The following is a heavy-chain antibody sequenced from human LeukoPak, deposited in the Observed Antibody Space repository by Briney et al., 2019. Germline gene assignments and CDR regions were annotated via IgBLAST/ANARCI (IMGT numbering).Heavy chain of an antibody. CDR2: IKQDGSEK. J-gene: IGHJ4*02. Sequence: PGGSLRLSCAASGFTFSSYWMSWVRQAPGKGLEWVANIKQDGSEKYYVDSVKGRFTISRDNAKNSLYLQMNSLRAEDTAVYYCASIAVAGTADYWGQGTLVAVSS. V-gene: IGHV3-7*01. CDR3: ASIAVAGTADY. CDR1: GFTFSSYW. D-gene: IGHD6-19*01.